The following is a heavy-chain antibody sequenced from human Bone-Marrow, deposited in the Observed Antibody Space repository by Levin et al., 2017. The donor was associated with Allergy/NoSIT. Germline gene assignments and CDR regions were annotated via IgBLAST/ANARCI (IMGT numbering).Heavy chain of an antibody. V-gene: IGHV1-69*04. CDR2: IIPILGIA. CDR3: ASGGRGVQLWLMVDP. CDR1: GGTFSSYA. Sequence: SVKVSCKASGGTFSSYAISWVRQAPGQGLEWMGRIIPILGIANYAQKFQGRVTITADKSTSTAYMELSSLRSEDTAVYYCASGGRGVQLWLMVDPWGQGTLVTVSS. D-gene: IGHD5-18*01. J-gene: IGHJ5*02.